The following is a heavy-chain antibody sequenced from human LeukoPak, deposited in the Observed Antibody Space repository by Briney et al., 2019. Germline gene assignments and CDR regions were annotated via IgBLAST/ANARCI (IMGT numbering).Heavy chain of an antibody. CDR2: IYYSGST. V-gene: IGHV4-30-4*01. CDR3: ARAGRIFGVVTGYMDV. Sequence: SETLSLTCTVSGGSISSGDYYWSWIRQPPGKGLEWIGYIYYSGSTYYNPSLKSRVTISVDRSKNQFSLKLSSVTAADTAVYYCARAGRIFGVVTGYMDVWGKGTTVTVSS. CDR1: GGSISSGDYY. J-gene: IGHJ6*03. D-gene: IGHD3-3*01.